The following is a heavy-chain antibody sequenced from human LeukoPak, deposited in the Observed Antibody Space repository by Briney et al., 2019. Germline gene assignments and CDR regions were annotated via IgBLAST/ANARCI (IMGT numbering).Heavy chain of an antibody. CDR1: GYTFTSNY. CDR3: ARDGRLANAFDI. J-gene: IGHJ3*02. D-gene: IGHD1-26*01. Sequence: ASVKVSCKAFGYTFTSNYMHWVRQAPGQGPEWMGVISPSGGSTTYAQKFQGRVTITADKSTSTAYMELSSLRSEDTAVYYCARDGRLANAFDIWGQGTMVTVSS. V-gene: IGHV1-46*01. CDR2: ISPSGGST.